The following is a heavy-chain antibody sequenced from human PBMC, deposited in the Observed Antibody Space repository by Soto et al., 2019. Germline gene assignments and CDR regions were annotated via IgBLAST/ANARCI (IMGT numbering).Heavy chain of an antibody. CDR3: VRGMNPLF. CDR1: GFTLRTYT. CDR2: ISISSSDR. V-gene: IGHV3-21*06. Sequence: GGSLRLSCAASGFTLRTYTMNWVRQAPGKGLEWVSSISISSSDRYYADPVRGRFTISRDNAKNALYLQMNSLRADDTAVYFCVRGMNPLFGGQGTLVTVSS. J-gene: IGHJ4*01.